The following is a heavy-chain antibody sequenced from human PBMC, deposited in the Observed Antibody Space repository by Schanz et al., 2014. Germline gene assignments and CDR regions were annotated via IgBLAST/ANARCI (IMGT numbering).Heavy chain of an antibody. V-gene: IGHV3-30*02. D-gene: IGHD1-26*01. CDR1: GFTVSNTY. CDR3: AKEWSPAF. J-gene: IGHJ4*02. CDR2: IWYDGSKT. Sequence: QVQLVESGGDVVQPGGSLRLSCAVSGFTVSNTYMCWVRQAPGKGLEWVGVIWYDGSKTYYADSVKGRFTVSRDNAKSTLFLQMDSLRPEDTAIYYCAKEWSPAFWGQGTLVTVSS.